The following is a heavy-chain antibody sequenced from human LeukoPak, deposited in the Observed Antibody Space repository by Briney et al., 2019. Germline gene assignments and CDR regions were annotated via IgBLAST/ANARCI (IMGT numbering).Heavy chain of an antibody. D-gene: IGHD3-16*02. J-gene: IGHJ1*01. CDR3: ARDSHDYVWGSYRSHGYFQH. V-gene: IGHV1-2*06. CDR1: GYTFTGYY. Sequence: ASVKVSCKASGYTFTGYYIHWVRQAPGQGLEWMGRINPNSGGTNYAQKFQGRVTMTRDTSISTAYMELSRLRSDDTAVYYCARDSHDYVWGSYRSHGYFQHWGQGTLVTVSS. CDR2: INPNSGGT.